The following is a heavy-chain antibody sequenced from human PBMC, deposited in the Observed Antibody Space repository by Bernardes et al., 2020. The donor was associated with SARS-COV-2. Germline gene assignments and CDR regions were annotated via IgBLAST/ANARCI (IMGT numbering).Heavy chain of an antibody. CDR3: AARGGGMDV. CDR2: IAPSDSYT. Sequence: GESLKISCKASGYSFTSYWITWVRQMPGKGLEWMGRIAPSDSYTNYSPSFQGHVTISADKSISTAYLQWSRLKASDTAMYYCAARGGGMDVWCQGTTVTVSS. D-gene: IGHD3-10*01. J-gene: IGHJ6*02. V-gene: IGHV5-10-1*01. CDR1: GYSFTSYW.